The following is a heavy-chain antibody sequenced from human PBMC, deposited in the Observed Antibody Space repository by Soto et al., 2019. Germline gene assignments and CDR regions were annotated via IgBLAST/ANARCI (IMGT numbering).Heavy chain of an antibody. Sequence: ETLSLTCTVSGGSISSSSYYWGWIRQPPGKGLEWIGSIYYSGSTYYNPSLKSRATISVDTSKNQFSLKLSSVTAADTAVYYCARHPRITMIVVVIYSNWFDPWGQGTLVTVSS. V-gene: IGHV4-39*01. D-gene: IGHD3-22*01. CDR1: GGSISSSSYY. CDR3: ARHPRITMIVVVIYSNWFDP. CDR2: IYYSGST. J-gene: IGHJ5*02.